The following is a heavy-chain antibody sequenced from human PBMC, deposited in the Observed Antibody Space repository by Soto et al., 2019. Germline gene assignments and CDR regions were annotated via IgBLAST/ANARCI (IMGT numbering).Heavy chain of an antibody. CDR2: IWYDGSNK. V-gene: IGHV3-33*01. CDR3: ARDGDGFWEGSILTYFDY. D-gene: IGHD3-10*01. Sequence: QVQLVESGGGVVQPGRSLRLSCAASGFTFSSYGMQWVRQAPGKGLEWVAVIWYDGSNKYYADSVKGRFTISRDNSKNTLYLQMNSLRAEDTAVYYCARDGDGFWEGSILTYFDYWGQGTLVTVSS. J-gene: IGHJ4*02. CDR1: GFTFSSYG.